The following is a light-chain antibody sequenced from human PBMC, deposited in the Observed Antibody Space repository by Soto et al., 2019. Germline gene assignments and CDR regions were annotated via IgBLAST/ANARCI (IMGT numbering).Light chain of an antibody. J-gene: IGKJ1*01. CDR2: LAS. Sequence: EIVMTQSPATLSVSPGERATLSCRASQSVSNNLAWYQQKPGQAPRLLIYLASTRATGIPARFSGSGSGTEFSLTISSLLSEDSAFYYCQQYFNWPLTWTFGPGTKVDIK. V-gene: IGKV3D-15*01. CDR1: QSVSNN. CDR3: QQYFNWPLTWT.